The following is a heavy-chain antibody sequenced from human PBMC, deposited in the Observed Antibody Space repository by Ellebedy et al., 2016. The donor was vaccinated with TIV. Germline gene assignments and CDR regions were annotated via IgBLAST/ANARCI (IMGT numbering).Heavy chain of an antibody. CDR2: ISYDGSNK. D-gene: IGHD4-17*01. J-gene: IGHJ4*02. V-gene: IGHV3-30-3*01. Sequence: GESLKISCAASGFTFSSYAMHWVRQAPGKGLEWVAVISYDGSNKYYADSVKGRFTISRDNSKNTLYLQMNSLRAEDTAVYYCARDDDYGDMGYWGQGTLVTVSS. CDR1: GFTFSSYA. CDR3: ARDDDYGDMGY.